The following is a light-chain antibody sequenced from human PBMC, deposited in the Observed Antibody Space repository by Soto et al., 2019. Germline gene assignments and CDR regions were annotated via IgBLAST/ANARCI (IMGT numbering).Light chain of an antibody. CDR3: NSYTSSSTLV. J-gene: IGLJ2*01. V-gene: IGLV2-14*01. CDR1: SSDVGGYNY. CDR2: DVS. Sequence: QSALTQPASVSGSPGQSITISCTGTSSDVGGYNYVSWYQQHPGKAPKLMIYDVSNRPSGVSNRFSGSKSGNTASLTISGLQAEDEADYYSNSYTSSSTLVFGGGTQLTVL.